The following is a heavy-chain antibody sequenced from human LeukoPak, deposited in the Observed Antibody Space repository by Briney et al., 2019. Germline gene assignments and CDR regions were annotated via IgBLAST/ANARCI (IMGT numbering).Heavy chain of an antibody. V-gene: IGHV1-8*01. J-gene: IGHJ4*02. CDR1: GYTFTSYD. Sequence: ASVKVSCKASGYTFTSYDFNWARQATGQRPEWMGWMSPNSGDTGYAQKFQDRVTMTRYTSISTAYMELSSLRSDDTAVYYCARGPPNWGYDYWGPGTLVTVSS. CDR2: MSPNSGDT. CDR3: ARGPPNWGYDY. D-gene: IGHD7-27*01.